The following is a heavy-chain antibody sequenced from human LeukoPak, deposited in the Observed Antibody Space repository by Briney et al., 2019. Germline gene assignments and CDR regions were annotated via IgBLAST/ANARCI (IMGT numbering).Heavy chain of an antibody. Sequence: SETLSLTCIVSGGSISNYYWSWVRQPPGKGLEWIGYIYYTGTTNYNPSLKSRVSISVDTSKNHFSLRLSSVTPADTAVYYCARDRRPAITAAGFDYWGQGTLVTVSS. CDR2: IYYTGTT. CDR3: ARDRRPAITAAGFDY. D-gene: IGHD6-13*01. CDR1: GGSISNYY. V-gene: IGHV4-59*01. J-gene: IGHJ4*02.